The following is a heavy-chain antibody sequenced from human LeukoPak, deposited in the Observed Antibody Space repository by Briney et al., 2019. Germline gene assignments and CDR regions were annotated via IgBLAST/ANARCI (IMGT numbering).Heavy chain of an antibody. CDR1: GFTFSKYW. CDR3: ARGGGMRSWYDFDY. Sequence: GGSLRLSCAASGFTFSKYWMNWVRQAPGKGLEWVANINQDGSETHYVDSVKGRFTISRDNDKNSVHLQMNNLRAEDTAVYYCARGGGMRSWYDFDYWGQGILVTVSS. CDR2: INQDGSET. D-gene: IGHD6-13*01. V-gene: IGHV3-7*04. J-gene: IGHJ4*02.